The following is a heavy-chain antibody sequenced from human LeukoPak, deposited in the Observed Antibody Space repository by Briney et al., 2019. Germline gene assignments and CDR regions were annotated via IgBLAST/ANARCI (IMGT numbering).Heavy chain of an antibody. D-gene: IGHD3-3*01. CDR3: ARVKYYDFWSGQQGHDY. CDR2: IIPIFGTA. CDR1: GGTFSSYA. Sequence: GASVKVSCKASGGTFSSYAISWVRQAPGQGLEWMGGIIPIFGTANYAQKFQGRVTITTDESTSTAYMELRSLRSDDTAVYYCARVKYYDFWSGQQGHDYWGQGTLVTVSS. J-gene: IGHJ4*02. V-gene: IGHV1-69*05.